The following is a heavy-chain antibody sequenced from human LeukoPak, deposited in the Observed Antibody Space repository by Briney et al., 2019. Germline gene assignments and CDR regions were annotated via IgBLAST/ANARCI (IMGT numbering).Heavy chain of an antibody. Sequence: ASVKVSCKASGGTFSSYAISWVRQAPGQGLEWMGGIIPIFGTANYAQKFQGRVTITADKSTSTAYMELSSLRSEDTAVYYCASGSGSYYKYYYYYYYMDVWGKGTTVTISS. J-gene: IGHJ6*03. CDR3: ASGSGSYYKYYYYYYYMDV. V-gene: IGHV1-69*06. D-gene: IGHD3-10*01. CDR2: IIPIFGTA. CDR1: GGTFSSYA.